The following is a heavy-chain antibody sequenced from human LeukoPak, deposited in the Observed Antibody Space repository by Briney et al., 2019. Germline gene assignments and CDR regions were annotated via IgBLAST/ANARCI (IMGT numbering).Heavy chain of an antibody. D-gene: IGHD3-22*01. J-gene: IGHJ4*02. CDR3: ARGYYDSSGYNTFDY. CDR1: GFTFSSYA. V-gene: IGHV3-23*01. Sequence: PGGSLRLSCAASGFTFSSYAMSWVRQAPGKGLEWVSAISGSGGSTYYADSVKGRFTISRDNSKNTLYLQVNSLRAEDTAVYYCARGYYDSSGYNTFDYWGQGTLVTVSS. CDR2: ISGSGGST.